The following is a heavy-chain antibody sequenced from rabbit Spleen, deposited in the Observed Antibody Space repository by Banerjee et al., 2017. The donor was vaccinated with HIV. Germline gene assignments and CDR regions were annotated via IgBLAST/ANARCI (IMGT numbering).Heavy chain of an antibody. J-gene: IGHJ4*01. V-gene: IGHV1S40*01. D-gene: IGHD2-1*01. CDR1: GFSFSSSYY. CDR3: ARGVADYVNWDFFDL. Sequence: QSLEESGGGLVQPGASLTLTCTASGFSFSSSYYMCWVRQAPGKGLEWIACIYAGSSGSTYYASWAKGRFTISKTSSTTVTLQMISLTAADTATYFCARGVADYVNWDFFDLWGPGTLVTVS. CDR2: IYAGSSGST.